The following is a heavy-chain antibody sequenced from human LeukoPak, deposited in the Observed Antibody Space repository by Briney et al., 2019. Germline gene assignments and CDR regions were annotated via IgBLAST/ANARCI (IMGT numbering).Heavy chain of an antibody. CDR2: ISYDGSNK. J-gene: IGHJ5*02. Sequence: GRSLRLSCAASGFTFSSYGMHWVRQAPGKGLEWVAVISYDGSNKYYADSVKGRFTISRDNSKNTLYLQMNSLRAEDTAVYYCARGGELAAAGTRGWFDPWGQGTLVTVSS. V-gene: IGHV3-30*03. CDR3: ARGGELAAAGTRGWFDP. CDR1: GFTFSSYG. D-gene: IGHD6-13*01.